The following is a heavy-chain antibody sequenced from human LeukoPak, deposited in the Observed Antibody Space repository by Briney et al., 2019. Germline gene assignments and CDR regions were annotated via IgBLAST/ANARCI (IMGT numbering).Heavy chain of an antibody. CDR3: ARDGGYCSGGSCYPSGMDV. D-gene: IGHD2-15*01. Sequence: ASVKVSCKASGYTFTSYAMHWVRQAPGQRLEWMGWINAGNGNTKYSQKFQGRVTITRDTSASTAYMELSSLRSEDTAVYYCARDGGYCSGGSCYPSGMDVWGQGTTVTVSS. V-gene: IGHV1-3*01. CDR2: INAGNGNT. CDR1: GYTFTSYA. J-gene: IGHJ6*02.